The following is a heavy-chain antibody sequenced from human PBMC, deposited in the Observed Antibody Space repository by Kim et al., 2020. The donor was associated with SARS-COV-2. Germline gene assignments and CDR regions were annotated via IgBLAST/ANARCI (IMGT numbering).Heavy chain of an antibody. J-gene: IGHJ6*02. CDR2: IYYSGST. Sequence: SETLSLTCTVSGGSISNYYWSWIRQPPGPGLEWIGFIYYSGSTNTNPSLKSRLTISVDTSKNQYALTLSSVTATATAVYYCASVDWSYYDYGLDVWGQGTTVTVSS. CDR1: GGSISNYY. CDR3: ASVDWSYYDYGLDV. V-gene: IGHV4-59*01. D-gene: IGHD1-1*01.